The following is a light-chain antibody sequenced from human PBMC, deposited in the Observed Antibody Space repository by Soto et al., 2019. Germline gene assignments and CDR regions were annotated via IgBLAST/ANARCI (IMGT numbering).Light chain of an antibody. CDR3: AAWDDSLNAWV. J-gene: IGLJ3*02. V-gene: IGLV1-44*01. CDR2: SDN. CDR1: SSNIGSKT. Sequence: QSVLTQPPSASGTPGQRVTISCSGGSSNIGSKTVNWYQQLPGTAPKVLIYSDNQRPSGVPDRFSGSRSGTSASLAISGLQSEDEADYWCAAWDDSLNAWVFGGGTKLTVL.